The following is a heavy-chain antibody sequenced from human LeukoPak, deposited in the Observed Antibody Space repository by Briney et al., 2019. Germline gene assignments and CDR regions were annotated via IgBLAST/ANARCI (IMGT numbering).Heavy chain of an antibody. Sequence: GSLRLSCAASGFTFSSGWMGWVRQAPGKGLEWVGRSKSKADGGTTDYAAPVKGRFTVSRDDSKNTLYLQMNSLKTEDTAIYYCTTDRSIAIRPLFDYWGQGISVTVSS. CDR1: GFTFSSGW. CDR3: TTDRSIAIRPLFDY. V-gene: IGHV3-15*01. J-gene: IGHJ4*02. D-gene: IGHD6-6*01. CDR2: SKSKADGGTT.